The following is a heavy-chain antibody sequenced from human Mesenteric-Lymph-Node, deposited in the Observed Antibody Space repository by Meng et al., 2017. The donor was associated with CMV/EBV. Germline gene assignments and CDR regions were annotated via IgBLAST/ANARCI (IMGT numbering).Heavy chain of an antibody. CDR1: GFTFSNSN. J-gene: IGHJ4*02. CDR3: ARGPHTYYYDSSGYYYLDY. Sequence: GSLKISGAASGFTFSNSNMNWVRQAPGKGLEWVSSISSSSSYIYYADSVKGRFTISRDNAKNSLYLQMNSLRAEDTAVYYCARGPHTYYYDSSGYYYLDYWGQGTLVTVSS. CDR2: ISSSSSYI. D-gene: IGHD3-22*01. V-gene: IGHV3-21*01.